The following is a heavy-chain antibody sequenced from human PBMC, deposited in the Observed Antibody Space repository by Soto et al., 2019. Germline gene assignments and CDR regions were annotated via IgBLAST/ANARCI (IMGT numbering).Heavy chain of an antibody. CDR1: GFTFSRYA. CDR3: ATHDFRGTTGTT. D-gene: IGHD1-1*01. CDR2: ISGSGGNI. Sequence: LSLSCAASGFTFSRYAMGWVRQAPGKGLEWVSVISGSGGNIHYADSVKGRFTISRDNSKNTLYLQMNSLRVEDTAVYNCATHDFRGTTGTTWGQGTLVTVSS. V-gene: IGHV3-23*01. J-gene: IGHJ4*02.